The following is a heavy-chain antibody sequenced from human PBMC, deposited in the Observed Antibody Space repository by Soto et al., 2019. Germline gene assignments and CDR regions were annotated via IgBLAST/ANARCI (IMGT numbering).Heavy chain of an antibody. CDR3: ARGSGSYPN. Sequence: SETLSLTCAVYGGSFSGYYWSWIRQPPGKGLEWIGEINHSGSTNYNPSLKSRVTISVDTSKNQFSLKLSSVTAADTAVYYCARGSGSYPNWGQGTLVTVSS. V-gene: IGHV4-34*01. CDR2: INHSGST. J-gene: IGHJ4*02. CDR1: GGSFSGYY. D-gene: IGHD3-10*01.